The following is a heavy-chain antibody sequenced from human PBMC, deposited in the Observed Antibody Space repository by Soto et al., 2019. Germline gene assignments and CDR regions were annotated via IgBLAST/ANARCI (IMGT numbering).Heavy chain of an antibody. Sequence: SQTLSLTCAITGDSVSSNRAGWSWVRQSPSRGLEWLGRTYCRSKWYYEYAVSVRGRITINPDTSKNQYSLQLNSVTPEDTAVYFCARGEQYSGRIFDYWGQGTLVTVS. CDR3: ARGEQYSGRIFDY. D-gene: IGHD1-26*01. CDR2: TYCRSKWYY. CDR1: GDSVSSNRAG. J-gene: IGHJ4*01. V-gene: IGHV6-1*01.